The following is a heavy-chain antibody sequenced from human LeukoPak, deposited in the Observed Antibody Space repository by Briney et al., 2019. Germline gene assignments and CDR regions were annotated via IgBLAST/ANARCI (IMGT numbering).Heavy chain of an antibody. J-gene: IGHJ4*02. CDR1: GGSISSYY. CDR3: ARTGIAAAGTVFDY. CDR2: IYTSGST. Sequence: SETLSLTCTVSGGSISSYYWSWIRQPAGKGLEWIGRIYTSGSTNYNPSLKSRVTMSVDTSKNQFSLKLSSVTAADTAVYYCARTGIAAAGTVFDYWGQGTLVTVSS. D-gene: IGHD6-13*01. V-gene: IGHV4-4*07.